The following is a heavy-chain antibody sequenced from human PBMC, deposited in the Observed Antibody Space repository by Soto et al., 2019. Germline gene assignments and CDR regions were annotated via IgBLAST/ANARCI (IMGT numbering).Heavy chain of an antibody. CDR1: GFTFSSYA. CDR3: AKEYYYDSSGPNGFDY. J-gene: IGHJ4*02. V-gene: IGHV3-23*01. D-gene: IGHD3-22*01. Sequence: GGSLRLSFAASGFTFSSYAMSWVRQAPGKGLEWVSAISGSGGSTYYADSVKGRFTISRDNSKNTLYLQMNSLRAEDTAVYYCAKEYYYDSSGPNGFDYWGQGTLVTVSS. CDR2: ISGSGGST.